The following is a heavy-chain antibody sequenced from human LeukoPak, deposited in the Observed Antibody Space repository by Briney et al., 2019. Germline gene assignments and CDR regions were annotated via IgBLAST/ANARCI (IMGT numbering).Heavy chain of an antibody. CDR3: AKSNGYGLVDI. J-gene: IGHJ3*02. V-gene: IGHV4-38-2*02. D-gene: IGHD3-10*01. CDR1: GYSITSAYY. Sequence: SETLSLTRTVSGYSITSAYYWGWIRQPPGKGLEWIGSFFLKGSTYYNPSLKRRVTISVDTSRNQFSLMLNSVTAADTAVYYCAKSNGYGLVDIWGQGTMVTVSS. CDR2: FFLKGST.